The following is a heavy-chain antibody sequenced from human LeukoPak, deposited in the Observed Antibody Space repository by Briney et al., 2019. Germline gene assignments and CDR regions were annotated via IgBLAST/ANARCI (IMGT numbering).Heavy chain of an antibody. V-gene: IGHV3-9*01. D-gene: IGHD6-19*01. CDR2: LSWNSGSI. Sequence: GRSLRLSCAASGFTIDDYAMQWVRPAPGMGLEGASGLSWNSGSIGYEDSVKGRFTISRDNAKNSLYLQMNSLRAEDTALYYRAKGSTAAVAGFSYYFDYWGQGTLVTVSS. J-gene: IGHJ4*02. CDR3: AKGSTAAVAGFSYYFDY. CDR1: GFTIDDYA.